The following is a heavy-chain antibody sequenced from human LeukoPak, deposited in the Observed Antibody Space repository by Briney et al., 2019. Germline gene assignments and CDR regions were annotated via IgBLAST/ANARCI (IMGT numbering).Heavy chain of an antibody. J-gene: IGHJ6*02. D-gene: IGHD3-10*01. CDR2: ISWNSGSI. CDR1: GFTFDDYA. V-gene: IGHV3-9*01. CDR3: ARVQVTGSYWYYYYGMDV. Sequence: PGGSLRLSCAASGFTFDDYAMHWVRQAPGKGLEWVSGISWNSGSIGYADSVKGRFTISRDNAKNSLYLQMNSLRAEDTAVYYCARVQVTGSYWYYYYGMDVWGQGTTVTVSS.